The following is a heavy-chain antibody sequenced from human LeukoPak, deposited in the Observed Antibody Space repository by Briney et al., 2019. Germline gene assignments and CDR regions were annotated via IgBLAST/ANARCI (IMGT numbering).Heavy chain of an antibody. CDR1: GFTFSSYA. V-gene: IGHV3-23*01. Sequence: GGSLRLSCAASGFTFSSYAMSWVRQAPGKVLEWVSAISASDGSTYYADSVKGRFTISRDNSKNTLYLQMNNLRDEDTAVYYCAKDVISVAGTPRYFDYWGQGTLVTVSS. D-gene: IGHD6-19*01. CDR2: ISASDGST. CDR3: AKDVISVAGTPRYFDY. J-gene: IGHJ4*02.